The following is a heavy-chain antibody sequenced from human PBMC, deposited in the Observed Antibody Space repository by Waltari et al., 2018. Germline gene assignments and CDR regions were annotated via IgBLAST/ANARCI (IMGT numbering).Heavy chain of an antibody. CDR1: AGSISSSSYY. Sequence: HLQLQESGPGLGKPSETLSLTCTVSAGSISSSSYYWGWIRPPPRKGLGWSGSIYYSGSTYYNPSLKSRVTISVDTSKNQFSLKLSSVTAADTAVYYCARDLGAVAATGGEYYYYGMDVWGQGTTVTVSS. D-gene: IGHD6-19*01. CDR2: IYYSGST. J-gene: IGHJ6*02. CDR3: ARDLGAVAATGGEYYYYGMDV. V-gene: IGHV4-39*07.